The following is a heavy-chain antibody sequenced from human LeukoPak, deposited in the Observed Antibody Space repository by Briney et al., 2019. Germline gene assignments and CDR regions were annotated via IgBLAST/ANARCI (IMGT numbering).Heavy chain of an antibody. Sequence: ASVKVSCKAPGYTFTNYYMHWVRQAPGQGLEWMGIINPSGGSTKYAQKFQGRVTMTRDTSTSTVYMELSSLRSEDTAVFYCATTGSGRTFDYWGQGTLVTVSS. D-gene: IGHD6-19*01. CDR2: INPSGGST. J-gene: IGHJ4*02. CDR3: ATTGSGRTFDY. V-gene: IGHV1-46*01. CDR1: GYTFTNYY.